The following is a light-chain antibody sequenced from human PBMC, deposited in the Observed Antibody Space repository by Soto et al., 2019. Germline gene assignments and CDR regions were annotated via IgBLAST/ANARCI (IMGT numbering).Light chain of an antibody. V-gene: IGKV3-20*01. J-gene: IGKJ4*01. Sequence: EIVLTQSPGTLSLSSGERATLSCRASQSVRSNYLAWYQQKPGQAPRLLIYGASSRATGIPDRFGGSGSGTHFTLTISRLEPEECAVYYCQQYASSPLTFGGGTKVEIK. CDR1: QSVRSNY. CDR2: GAS. CDR3: QQYASSPLT.